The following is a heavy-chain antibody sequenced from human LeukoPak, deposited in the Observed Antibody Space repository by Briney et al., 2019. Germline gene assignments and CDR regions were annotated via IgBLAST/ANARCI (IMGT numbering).Heavy chain of an antibody. CDR3: AREGYCSSSSCYGAGYYYGMDV. D-gene: IGHD2-2*01. CDR1: GFTFSSYE. Sequence: GGSLRLSCAASGFTFSSYEINWVRQAPGKGLEWVSYISSSGSTIYYADSAKGRFTISRDNAKNSLYLQMNSLRAEDTAVYYCAREGYCSSSSCYGAGYYYGMDVWGKGTTVTVSS. J-gene: IGHJ6*04. V-gene: IGHV3-48*03. CDR2: ISSSGSTI.